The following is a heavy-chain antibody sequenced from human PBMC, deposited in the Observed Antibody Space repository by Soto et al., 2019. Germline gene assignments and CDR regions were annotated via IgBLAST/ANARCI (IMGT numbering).Heavy chain of an antibody. V-gene: IGHV4-39*01. J-gene: IGHJ4*02. D-gene: IGHD3-9*01. CDR1: GGSISSSSYY. CDR3: ASGGTYYDILTGYHTIDY. CDR2: IYYSGST. Sequence: PSETLSLTCTVSGGSISSSSYYWGWIRQPPGKGLEWIGSIYYSGSTYYNPSLKSRVTISVDTSKNQFSLKLSSVTAADTAVYYCASGGTYYDILTGYHTIDYWGQGTLVTVYS.